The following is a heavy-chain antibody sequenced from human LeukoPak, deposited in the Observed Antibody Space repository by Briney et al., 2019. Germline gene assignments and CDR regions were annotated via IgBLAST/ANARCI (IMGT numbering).Heavy chain of an antibody. CDR2: IYYSGST. Sequence: SETLSLTCTVSGGSISSSSYYWGWIRQPPGTGLEWVGSIYYSGSTYYNPSLKSRVTISVDTSKNQLSLKLSSVTAADTAVYYCARRKNYYDSTEIDYWGQGTLVTVSS. V-gene: IGHV4-39*01. D-gene: IGHD3-22*01. CDR3: ARRKNYYDSTEIDY. J-gene: IGHJ4*02. CDR1: GGSISSSSYY.